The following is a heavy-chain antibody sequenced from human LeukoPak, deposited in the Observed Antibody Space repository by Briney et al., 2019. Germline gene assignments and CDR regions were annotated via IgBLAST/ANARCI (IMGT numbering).Heavy chain of an antibody. CDR2: ISAYNGNT. D-gene: IGHD1-26*01. Sequence: GASVTLSCKASGYSFSSYGISWVRQAPGQGLEWMGWISAYNGNTKNAQKLQGRVTLTTDTSTSTAYMELRSLRSDDTAVYYCARDESSGTYYFVYWGQGTLVTVSS. J-gene: IGHJ4*02. CDR1: GYSFSSYG. V-gene: IGHV1-18*01. CDR3: ARDESSGTYYFVY.